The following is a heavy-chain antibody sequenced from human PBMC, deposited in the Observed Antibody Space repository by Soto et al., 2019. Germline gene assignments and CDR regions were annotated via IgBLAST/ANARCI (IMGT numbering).Heavy chain of an antibody. D-gene: IGHD3-9*01. J-gene: IGHJ5*02. V-gene: IGHV1-8*01. CDR1: GYTFTSYD. CDR3: AIGRANAILTGYSHLDNWFDP. CDR2: MNPNSGNT. Sequence: QVQLVQSGAEVKKPGASVKVSCKASGYTFTSYDINWVRQATGQGLEWMGWMNPNSGNTGYAQKFQGRVTMTRNTSISTAYMELSSLRSEDTAVYYCAIGRANAILTGYSHLDNWFDPLCQGPLVTVSS.